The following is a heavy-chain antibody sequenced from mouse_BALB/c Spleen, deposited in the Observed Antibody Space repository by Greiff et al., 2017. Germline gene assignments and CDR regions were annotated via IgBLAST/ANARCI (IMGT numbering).Heavy chain of an antibody. CDR2: ISDGGSYT. J-gene: IGHJ3*01. V-gene: IGHV5-4*02. Sequence: EVKLMESGGGLVKPGGSLKLSCAASGFTFSDYYMYWVRQTPEKRLEWVATISDGGSYTYYPDSVKGRFTISRDNAKNNLYLQMSSLKSEDTAMYYCARAAYYGNFAWFAYWGQGTLVTVSA. D-gene: IGHD2-10*01. CDR3: ARAAYYGNFAWFAY. CDR1: GFTFSDYY.